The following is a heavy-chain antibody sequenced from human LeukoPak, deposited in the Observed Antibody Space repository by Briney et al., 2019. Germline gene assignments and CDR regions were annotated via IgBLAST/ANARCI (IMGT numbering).Heavy chain of an antibody. D-gene: IGHD6-13*01. CDR2: IYYSGST. CDR1: GGSISSSSYY. J-gene: IGHJ6*03. V-gene: IGHV4-39*01. Sequence: PSETLSLTCTVSGGSISSSSYYWGWIRQPPGKGLEWIGSIYYSGSTYYNPSLKSRVTISVDTSKNQFSLKLSSVTAPDTAVYYCARQADSSSWYVYYYYYMDVWGKGTTVTVSS. CDR3: ARQADSSSWYVYYYYYMDV.